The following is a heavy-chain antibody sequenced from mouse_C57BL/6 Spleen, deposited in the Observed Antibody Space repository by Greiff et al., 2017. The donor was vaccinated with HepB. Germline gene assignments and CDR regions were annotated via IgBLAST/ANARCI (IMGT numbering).Heavy chain of an antibody. CDR3: AREGFGNYYGSNFDY. Sequence: QVQLQQPGAELVKPGASVKLSCKASGYTFTSYWMHWVKQRPGQGLEWIGMIHPNSGSTNYNEKFKSKATLTVDKSSSTAYMQLSSLTSEDSAVYYCAREGFGNYYGSNFDYWGQGTTLTVSS. CDR2: IHPNSGST. J-gene: IGHJ2*01. D-gene: IGHD1-1*01. CDR1: GYTFTSYW. V-gene: IGHV1-64*01.